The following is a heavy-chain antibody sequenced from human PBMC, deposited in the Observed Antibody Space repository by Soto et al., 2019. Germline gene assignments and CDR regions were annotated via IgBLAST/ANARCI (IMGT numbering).Heavy chain of an antibody. CDR2: IGPESGDT. Sequence: QVQLVQSGAEVKKPGASVKVSCKASGYTFTGHYIHWVRQAPEQGPEWMGEIGPESGDTRYAQKFQGRVTRTRDTSITTVYMELKNLSPDDTAVYYCGRGRSGQIVVFYWGQGTPVTVSS. V-gene: IGHV1-2*02. CDR3: GRGRSGQIVVFY. D-gene: IGHD1-26*01. J-gene: IGHJ4*02. CDR1: GYTFTGHY.